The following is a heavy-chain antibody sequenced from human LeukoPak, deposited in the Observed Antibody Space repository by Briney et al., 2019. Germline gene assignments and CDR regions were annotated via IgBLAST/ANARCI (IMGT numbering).Heavy chain of an antibody. CDR3: ARGPDTAMAPLFDY. J-gene: IGHJ4*02. D-gene: IGHD5-18*01. Sequence: ASVKVSCKASGYTFTGYYMHWVRQAPEQGLEWMGWINPNSGGTNYAQKFQGRVTMTRDTSISTAYMELSRLRSDDTAVYYCARGPDTAMAPLFDYWGQGTLVTVSS. CDR2: INPNSGGT. CDR1: GYTFTGYY. V-gene: IGHV1-2*02.